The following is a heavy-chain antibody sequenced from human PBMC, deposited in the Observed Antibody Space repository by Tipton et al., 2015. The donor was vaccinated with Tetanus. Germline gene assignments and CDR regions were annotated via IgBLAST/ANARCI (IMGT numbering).Heavy chain of an antibody. V-gene: IGHV4-30-2*01. CDR1: GGSTSSGDYS. CDR3: ARVKGTYNHYGLDV. D-gene: IGHD3-10*01. J-gene: IGHJ6*02. Sequence: TLSLTCAVSGGSTSSGDYSWSWIRQPPGKGLEWIGYIYDSGSTYYNPSLKSRVTISEDRSKNQISLRLRSVTAADTAVYYCARVKGTYNHYGLDVWGQGTTATVAS. CDR2: IYDSGST.